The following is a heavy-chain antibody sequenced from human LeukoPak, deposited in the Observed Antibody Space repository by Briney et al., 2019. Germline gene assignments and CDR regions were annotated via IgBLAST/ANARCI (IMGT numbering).Heavy chain of an antibody. CDR2: MRNRDHNYAT. CDR1: GFTFSGSS. Sequence: PGGSLRLSCAASGFTFSGSSVHWVRQASGKGLEWVGRMRNRDHNYATAYAASVKDRFTISRDDSENTGSLQMSSLKTEDTAVYYCVGSIRGDSSLLEHWGQGTLVTVSS. CDR3: VGSIRGDSSLLEH. D-gene: IGHD3-10*01. J-gene: IGHJ4*02. V-gene: IGHV3-73*01.